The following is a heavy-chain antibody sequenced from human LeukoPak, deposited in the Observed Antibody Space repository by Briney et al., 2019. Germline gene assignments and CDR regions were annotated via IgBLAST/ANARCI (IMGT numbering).Heavy chain of an antibody. V-gene: IGHV5-51*01. CDR3: ARRIEKSIRSGGSCYSDAFDI. D-gene: IGHD2-15*01. CDR1: GYSFTSYW. J-gene: IGHJ3*02. CDR2: IYPGDSDT. Sequence: GESLKISCKGSGYSFTSYWIGWVRQMPGKGLEWMGIIYPGDSDTRYSPSFQGQVTISADKSISTAYLQWSSLKASDTAMYYCARRIEKSIRSGGSCYSDAFDIWGQGTMVTVSS.